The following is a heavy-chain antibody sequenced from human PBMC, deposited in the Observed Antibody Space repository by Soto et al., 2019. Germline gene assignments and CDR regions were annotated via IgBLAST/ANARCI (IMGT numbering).Heavy chain of an antibody. J-gene: IGHJ3*01. Sequence: PSETLSLTCSVSGGSISSYFRNWLRQPPGKGLEWIGYIYDDGTTDYNPSLKSRVTILLDMSKNQFSLKLCSVTAADTAVYYCVSSRSAIYGDALDVWGQGTMVT. CDR3: VSSRSAIYGDALDV. V-gene: IGHV4-59*03. CDR1: GGSISSYF. D-gene: IGHD2-2*01. CDR2: IYDDGTT.